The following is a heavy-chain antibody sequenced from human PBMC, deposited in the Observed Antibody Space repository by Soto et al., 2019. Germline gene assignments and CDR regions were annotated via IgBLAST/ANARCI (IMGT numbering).Heavy chain of an antibody. CDR3: AREKIEEAGIYYYGTEV. CDR1: GFTVRSNY. CDR2: IYSDSST. V-gene: IGHV3-66*01. Sequence: GGSLRLSCAASGFTVRSNYMSCVRQAPGKGLEWVSVIYSDSSTSYADSVKGRFTISRDKSKNTLYLQMNSLRAEDTAVYYCAREKIEEAGIYYYGTEVWGQGTTVTVSS. J-gene: IGHJ6*02. D-gene: IGHD6-13*01.